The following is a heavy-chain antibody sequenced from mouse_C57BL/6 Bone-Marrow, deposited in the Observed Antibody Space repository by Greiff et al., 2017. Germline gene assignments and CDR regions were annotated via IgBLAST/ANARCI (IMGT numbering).Heavy chain of an antibody. CDR3: ARSQFVTAVVADAMDY. CDR1: GYTFTDYY. D-gene: IGHD1-1*01. Sequence: VQLKESGPVLVKPGASVKMSCKASGYTFTDYYMNWVKQSHGKSLEWIGVINPYNGGTSYNQKFKGKATLTVDKSSSTAYMELNSLTSEDSAVNYCARSQFVTAVVADAMDYWGQGTSVTVSS. V-gene: IGHV1-19*01. J-gene: IGHJ4*01. CDR2: INPYNGGT.